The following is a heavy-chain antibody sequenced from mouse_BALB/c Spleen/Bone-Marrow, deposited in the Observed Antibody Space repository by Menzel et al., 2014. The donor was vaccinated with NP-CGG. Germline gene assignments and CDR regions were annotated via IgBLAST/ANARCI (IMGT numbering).Heavy chain of an antibody. J-gene: IGHJ2*01. V-gene: IGHV1-7*01. Sequence: QVQLQQSGPELAKPGASVKMSCKASGYTFTDTWIHWIKQRPGQGLEWIGYINPSTGYAEYNQNFKDKATLTVDKSSSQAYMQLSSLTSEDSAVYYCARDYWGQGTTLTVSS. CDR2: INPSTGYA. CDR3: ARDY. CDR1: GYTFTDTW.